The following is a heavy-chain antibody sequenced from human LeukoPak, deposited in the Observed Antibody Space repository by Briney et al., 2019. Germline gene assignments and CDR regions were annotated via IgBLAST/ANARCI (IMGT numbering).Heavy chain of an antibody. J-gene: IGHJ4*02. CDR1: GFTFSSYG. CDR3: VRDGDDFNFDY. V-gene: IGHV3-33*01. D-gene: IGHD5-24*01. CDR2: IWYDGSNK. Sequence: GRSLRLSCAASGFTFSSYGMHWVRQAPGKGLEWVAVIWYDGSNKYYADSVKGRFTISRDNAKNTLYLQMSSLRAEDTAVYFCVRDGDDFNFDYWGQGSLVTVSS.